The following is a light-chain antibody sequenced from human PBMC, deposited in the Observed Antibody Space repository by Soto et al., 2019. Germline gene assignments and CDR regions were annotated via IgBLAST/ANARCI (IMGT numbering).Light chain of an antibody. Sequence: DIQMTQSPSSLSASVGDRVTIACLASQSVRSYLNWYQQKPGKAPNLLIYTSSSLQSGVSSRFSGSGSGTEFTLTISSLQPDDFATHYCQQCNGYSRTFGQGTKVDVK. CDR1: QSVRSY. CDR2: TSS. J-gene: IGKJ1*01. V-gene: IGKV1-39*01. CDR3: QQCNGYSRT.